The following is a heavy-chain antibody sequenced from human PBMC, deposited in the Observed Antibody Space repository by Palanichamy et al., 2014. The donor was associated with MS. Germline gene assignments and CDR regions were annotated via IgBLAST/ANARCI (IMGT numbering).Heavy chain of an antibody. D-gene: IGHD1-1*01. CDR2: IKQEGSEK. CDR3: VRWSRPNWDSSMYWFLDV. V-gene: IGHV3-7*03. Sequence: GGPLRVSCAASGFIFSSYWMSWVRQAPGKGLEWVANIKQEGSEKYYVDSVKGRFTISRDNAKNSLYLQMNSLRAEDTAVYYCVRWSRPNWDSSMYWFLDVWGRGTLVTVSS. J-gene: IGHJ2*01. CDR1: GFIFSSYW.